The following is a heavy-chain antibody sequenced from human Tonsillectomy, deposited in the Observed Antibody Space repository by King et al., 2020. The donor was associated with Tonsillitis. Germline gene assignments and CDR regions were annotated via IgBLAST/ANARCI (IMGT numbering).Heavy chain of an antibody. Sequence: QLVQSGGGLVKPGGSLRLSCAASGFTFSDYYMSWIRQAPGKGLEWVSYISGSGSTIYYADSVKGRFTISRDNAKNSLYLQMNSLRAEDTAVYYCGGAYYFGSGTYRIYYGLDVWGQGTMVTVSS. CDR3: GGAYYFGSGTYRIYYGLDV. CDR1: GFTFSDYY. CDR2: ISGSGSTI. V-gene: IGHV3-11*01. J-gene: IGHJ6*02. D-gene: IGHD3-10*01.